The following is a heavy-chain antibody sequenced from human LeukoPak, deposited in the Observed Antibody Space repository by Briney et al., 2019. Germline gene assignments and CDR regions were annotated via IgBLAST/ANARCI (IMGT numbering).Heavy chain of an antibody. D-gene: IGHD2-21*01. CDR3: AKPELPNNAINYYFDY. V-gene: IGHV3-23*01. CDR1: GLTFSIYA. J-gene: IGHJ4*02. CDR2: ISGSGART. Sequence: GGSLRLSCAASGLTFSIYAMSCVRQAPGKGLEWVSAISGSGARTYYADSVKGRFTISRDTSTLYLQMNSLRAEDTAVYYCAKPELPNNAINYYFDYWGRGTLVTVSS.